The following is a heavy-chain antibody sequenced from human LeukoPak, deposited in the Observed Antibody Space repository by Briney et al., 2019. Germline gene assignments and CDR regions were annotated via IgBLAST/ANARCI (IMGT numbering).Heavy chain of an antibody. CDR1: GFTFSSYE. CDR3: ARTTRSGWVTFDN. D-gene: IGHD6-19*01. J-gene: IGHJ4*02. Sequence: PGGSLRLSCAASGFTFSSYEMNWVRQAPGKGLEWVSYISSSGSTIYYADSVEGRFTISRDNAKNSLYLQMNSLRAEDTAVYYCARTTRSGWVTFDNWGQGTLVTVSS. CDR2: ISSSGSTI. V-gene: IGHV3-48*03.